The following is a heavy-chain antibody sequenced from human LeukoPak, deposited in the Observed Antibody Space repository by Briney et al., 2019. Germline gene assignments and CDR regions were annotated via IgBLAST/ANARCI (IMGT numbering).Heavy chain of an antibody. V-gene: IGHV1-69*13. CDR2: IIPIFGTA. CDR1: GGTFSSYA. Sequence: ASVKASCKASGGTFSSYAISWVRQAPGQGLEWMGGIIPIFGTANYAQKFQGRVTITADESTSTAYMELSSLRSEDTAVYYCAGTIFGVIYGMDVWGQGTTVTVSS. D-gene: IGHD3-3*01. CDR3: AGTIFGVIYGMDV. J-gene: IGHJ6*02.